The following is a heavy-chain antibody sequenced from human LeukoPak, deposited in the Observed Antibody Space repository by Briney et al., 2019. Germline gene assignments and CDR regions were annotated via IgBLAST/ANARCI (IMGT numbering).Heavy chain of an antibody. D-gene: IGHD3-9*01. CDR2: ISSSGNSM. J-gene: IGHJ4*02. CDR1: GFTFSTYS. Sequence: GSLRLSCAASGFTFSTYSMNWVRQAPGKGLEWVSSISSSGNSMYYADSVKGRFTISRDNAKNSLYLQMHSLRAEDTAVYYCASVMEVGIWLFDYWGQGTLVTVSS. CDR3: ASVMEVGIWLFDY. V-gene: IGHV3-21*01.